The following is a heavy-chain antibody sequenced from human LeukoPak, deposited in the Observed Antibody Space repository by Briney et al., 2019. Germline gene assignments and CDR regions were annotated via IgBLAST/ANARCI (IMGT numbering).Heavy chain of an antibody. D-gene: IGHD3-16*01. J-gene: IGHJ6*03. CDR2: IYYSGST. V-gene: IGHV4-39*07. CDR1: GASIRSSTYY. CDR3: ARETSQKGAHYMDV. Sequence: SETLSLTCTVSGASIRSSTYYWGWIRQPPGKGLEWIGSIYYSGSTYYNPSLKRRVTISVDTSKNQFSLKLSSVTAADTAVYYCARETSQKGAHYMDVWGKGTTVTISS.